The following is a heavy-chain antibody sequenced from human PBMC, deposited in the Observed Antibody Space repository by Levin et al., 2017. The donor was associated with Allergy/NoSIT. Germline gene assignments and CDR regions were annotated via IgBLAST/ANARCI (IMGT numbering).Heavy chain of an antibody. Sequence: GASVKVSCAASGFTVSNNYMSWVRQAPGKGLEWVSLINSAGSTYYADSVKGRFTISRDNSKNTLYLQMNSLRAEDTAVYYCAGGFYYGSGNNWGYLANWGQGTLVTVSS. CDR1: GFTVSNNY. CDR2: INSAGST. CDR3: AGGFYYGSGNNWGYLAN. V-gene: IGHV3-66*02. J-gene: IGHJ4*02. D-gene: IGHD3-10*01.